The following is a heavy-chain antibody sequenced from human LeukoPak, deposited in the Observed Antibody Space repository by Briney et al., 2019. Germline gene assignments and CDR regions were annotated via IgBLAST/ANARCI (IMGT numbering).Heavy chain of an antibody. Sequence: LPGGSLRLSCAASGFTFSSYAMSWVRQAPGKGLEWVSAISGSGGSTYYADSVKGRFTISRDNSKNTLYLQMNSLRAEDTAVYYCARHLKDCGGDCYSGAFDIWGQGTMVTVSS. CDR2: ISGSGGST. V-gene: IGHV3-23*01. J-gene: IGHJ3*02. CDR3: ARHLKDCGGDCYSGAFDI. CDR1: GFTFSSYA. D-gene: IGHD2-21*02.